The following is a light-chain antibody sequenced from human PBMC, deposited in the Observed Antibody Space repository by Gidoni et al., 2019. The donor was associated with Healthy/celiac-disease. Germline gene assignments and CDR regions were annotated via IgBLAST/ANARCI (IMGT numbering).Light chain of an antibody. J-gene: IGLJ2*01. CDR2: QDS. CDR3: QAWDSSTADVV. V-gene: IGLV3-1*01. CDR1: KLGDKY. Sequence: SYELTQPPSVSVSPGQTASINCSGDKLGDKYACWYQQKPGQSHVLVIYQDSKRPSGIPERFSGSNSGNTATLTISGTQAMDEADYYCQAWDSSTADVVFGGGTKLTVL.